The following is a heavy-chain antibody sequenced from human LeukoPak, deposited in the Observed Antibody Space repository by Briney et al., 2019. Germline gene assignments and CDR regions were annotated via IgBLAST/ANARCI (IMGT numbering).Heavy chain of an antibody. Sequence: GGSLRLSCAASGFTFSSYSMNWVRQAPGKGLEWVSSISSSSSYIYYADSVKGRFTISRDNAKNSPYLQMNSLRAEDTAVYYCARGTYCSSTSCYRPFDYRGQGTLVTVSS. CDR2: ISSSSSYI. V-gene: IGHV3-21*01. D-gene: IGHD2-2*02. J-gene: IGHJ4*02. CDR3: ARGTYCSSTSCYRPFDY. CDR1: GFTFSSYS.